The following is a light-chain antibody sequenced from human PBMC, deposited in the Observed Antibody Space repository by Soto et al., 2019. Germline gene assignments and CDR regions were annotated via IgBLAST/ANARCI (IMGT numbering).Light chain of an antibody. J-gene: IGKJ4*01. CDR1: QSVSSSY. CDR2: GAS. Sequence: VLTQSPGTLSLSPGERATLSCRASQSVSSSYLAWYQQKPGQAPRLLIYGASSRATGIPDRFSGSGSGTDFTLTISRLEPEDFAVYYCQQYGSSPALTFGGGTKVDIK. V-gene: IGKV3-20*01. CDR3: QQYGSSPALT.